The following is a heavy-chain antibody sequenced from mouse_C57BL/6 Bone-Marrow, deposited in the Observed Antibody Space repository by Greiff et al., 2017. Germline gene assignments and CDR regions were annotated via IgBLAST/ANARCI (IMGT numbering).Heavy chain of an antibody. V-gene: IGHV1-81*01. J-gene: IGHJ3*01. D-gene: IGHD1-1*01. CDR3: ARNRYYYGSPWFAY. Sequence: VQLQQSGAELARPGASVKLSCKASGYTFTSYGISWVKQRPGQGLEWIGEIYPRSGNTYYNEKFKGKATLTADKSSSTAYMELRSLTSEDSAVYFCARNRYYYGSPWFAYWGQGTLVTVSA. CDR1: GYTFTSYG. CDR2: IYPRSGNT.